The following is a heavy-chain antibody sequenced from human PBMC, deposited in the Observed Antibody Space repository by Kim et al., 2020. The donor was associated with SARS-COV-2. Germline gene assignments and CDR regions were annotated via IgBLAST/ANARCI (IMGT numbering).Heavy chain of an antibody. J-gene: IGHJ4*02. D-gene: IGHD4-17*01. CDR3: ARDYGGNSNYFNY. Sequence: SETLSFTCTVSGGSISSGGYYWSWIRQHPGKGLEWIGYIYYSGSTYYNPSLKSRVTISVDTSKNQLSLRLSSVTAADTAVYYCARDYGGNSNYFNYWGQGTLVTVSS. V-gene: IGHV4-31*03. CDR2: IYYSGST. CDR1: GGSISSGGYY.